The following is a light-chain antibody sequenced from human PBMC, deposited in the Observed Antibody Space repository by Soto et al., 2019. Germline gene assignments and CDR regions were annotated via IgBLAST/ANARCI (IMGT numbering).Light chain of an antibody. CDR2: DSS. CDR1: QSVSNY. V-gene: IGKV3-11*01. Sequence: EIVLTQSPATLSLSPGERATLSCRASQSVSNYLAWYQQKPGQAPRLLIYDSSKRATDIPARFSGSGSGTDFTLTISRLEPEDFAVYYCHQCSNWPPYTFGQGTKLEIK. J-gene: IGKJ2*01. CDR3: HQCSNWPPYT.